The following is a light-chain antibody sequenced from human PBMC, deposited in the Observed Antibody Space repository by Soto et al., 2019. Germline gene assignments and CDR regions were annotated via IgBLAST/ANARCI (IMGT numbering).Light chain of an antibody. Sequence: QSALTQPASVSESPGQSITISCTGTSSDVGGYKYVSWYQQHPGKAPKLIIYEVSNRPSGVSNRFSGSKSGNTASLTISGLQAEDEADYYCSSNTSSSTVLFGGGTKLTVL. V-gene: IGLV2-14*01. CDR1: SSDVGGYKY. J-gene: IGLJ2*01. CDR3: SSNTSSSTVL. CDR2: EVS.